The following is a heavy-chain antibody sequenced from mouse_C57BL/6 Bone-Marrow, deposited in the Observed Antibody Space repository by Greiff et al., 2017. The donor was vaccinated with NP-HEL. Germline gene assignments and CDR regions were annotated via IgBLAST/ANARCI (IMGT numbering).Heavy chain of an antibody. CDR1: GFNFKDDY. J-gene: IGHJ3*01. Sequence: EVQLQQSGAELVRPGASVKLSCTASGFNFKDDYMHWVQQRPEQGLEWIGWIDPENGDTEYASNFQGKATISTDNASNTAYLQLSSLTSEDTAVYYCTVGYEPFAYGGQGTLVTVSA. CDR3: TVGYEPFAY. D-gene: IGHD2-2*01. V-gene: IGHV14-4*01. CDR2: IDPENGDT.